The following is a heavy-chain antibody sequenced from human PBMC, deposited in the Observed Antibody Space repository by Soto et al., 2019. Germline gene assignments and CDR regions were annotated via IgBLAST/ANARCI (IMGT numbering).Heavy chain of an antibody. D-gene: IGHD2-2*01. CDR3: AKRSNTPVAMKSPFDY. CDR2: ISDSGGST. Sequence: EVQVLDSGGGLVQPGGSLRLSCAASGFTFSNYAMSWVRQAPGKGLEWVSTISDSGGSTYYADSVKGRFTISRDNSKNTLYLQMTSLRAEDTAVYYCAKRSNTPVAMKSPFDYWGQGTLVTVSS. CDR1: GFTFSNYA. V-gene: IGHV3-23*01. J-gene: IGHJ4*02.